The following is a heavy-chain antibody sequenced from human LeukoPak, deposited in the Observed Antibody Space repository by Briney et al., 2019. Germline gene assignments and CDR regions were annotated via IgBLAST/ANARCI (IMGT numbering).Heavy chain of an antibody. CDR2: INQDGSEK. J-gene: IGHJ6*03. CDR3: ARDQGFSYYFYYMDV. Sequence: GGSLRLSCAASGFTFRSYWMSWVRQAPGKGMEWVANINQDGSEKYYVDSVKGRFTISRDNAKNSLYLQMNSLRAEDTAVYYCARDQGFSYYFYYMDVWGKGTTVTVSS. CDR1: GFTFRSYW. D-gene: IGHD3-3*01. V-gene: IGHV3-7*01.